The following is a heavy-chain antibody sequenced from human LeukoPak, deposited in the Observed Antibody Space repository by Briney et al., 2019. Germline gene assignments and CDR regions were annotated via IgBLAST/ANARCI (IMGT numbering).Heavy chain of an antibody. J-gene: IGHJ4*02. CDR2: IRAKAYGGTT. D-gene: IGHD2-15*01. CDR3: TRGSGRFEF. CDR1: GFTFGDFP. V-gene: IGHV3-49*04. Sequence: GGSLRLSCAASGFTFGDFPMTWVRQAPGKGLEWVGYIRAKAYGGTTEYAASVKGRFDISRDDSKRIAYLQVNRLRTDDTAVYYCTRGSGRFEFWGQGALVTVSS.